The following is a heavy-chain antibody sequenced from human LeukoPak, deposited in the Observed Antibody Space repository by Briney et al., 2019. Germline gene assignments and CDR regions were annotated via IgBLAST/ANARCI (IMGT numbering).Heavy chain of an antibody. CDR2: INPNSGGT. CDR3: ARPRQVRPFPNWFDP. D-gene: IGHD3-10*01. Sequence: ASVKVSCKASGYTFTGYYMHWVRQAPGQGLEWMGWINPNSGGTNYAQKFQGRVTMTRDTSISTAYTELSRLRSDDTAVYYCARPRQVRPFPNWFDPWGQGTLVTVSS. V-gene: IGHV1-2*02. CDR1: GYTFTGYY. J-gene: IGHJ5*02.